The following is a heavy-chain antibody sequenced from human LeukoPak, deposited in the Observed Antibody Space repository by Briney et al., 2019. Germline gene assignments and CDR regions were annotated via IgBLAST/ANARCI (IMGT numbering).Heavy chain of an antibody. CDR1: GFTFSSYG. CDR3: ASTSGWYEPIDY. J-gene: IGHJ4*02. D-gene: IGHD6-19*01. Sequence: GGSLRLSCAASGFTFSSYGMHWVRQAPGKGLEWGAVIWYDGSNKYYADSVKGRFTISRDNSKNTLYLQMNSLRAEDTAVYYCASTSGWYEPIDYWGQGTLVTVSS. V-gene: IGHV3-33*01. CDR2: IWYDGSNK.